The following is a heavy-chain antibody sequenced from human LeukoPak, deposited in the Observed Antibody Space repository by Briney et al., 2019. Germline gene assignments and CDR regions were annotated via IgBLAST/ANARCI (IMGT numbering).Heavy chain of an antibody. J-gene: IGHJ4*02. Sequence: PSETLCLTCTASGGSISSYYWIWIRQPPGKGLEWIGYIYYSGSTNYNPSLKSRVTIFLDTYKNHFSLLQSNVTAADTAVVYYATSPITMVRGVIITPYYCDYWGQGTLVTVSS. CDR3: ATSPITMVRGVIITPYYCDY. V-gene: IGHV4-59*08. CDR1: GGSISSYY. CDR2: IYYSGST. D-gene: IGHD3-10*01.